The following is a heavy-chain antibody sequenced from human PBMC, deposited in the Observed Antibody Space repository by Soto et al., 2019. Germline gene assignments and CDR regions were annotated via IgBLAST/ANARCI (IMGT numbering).Heavy chain of an antibody. D-gene: IGHD6-6*01. CDR2: ISGSGGTT. J-gene: IGHJ6*03. CDR1: TVSSNY. V-gene: IGHV3-23*01. Sequence: TVSSNYMSWFRQAPGKGLEWVSGISGSGGTTYYADSVKGRFTISRDNSKNTLFLQMNSLRAEDTAVYYCAKTYSSSSHYYYYMDVWGKGTTVTVSS. CDR3: AKTYSSSSHYYYYMDV.